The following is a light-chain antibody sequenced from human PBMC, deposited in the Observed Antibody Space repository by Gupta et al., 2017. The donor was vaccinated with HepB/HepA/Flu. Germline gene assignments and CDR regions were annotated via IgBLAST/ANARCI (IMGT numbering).Light chain of an antibody. CDR2: TAS. Sequence: IQLPQSPSSLSASVGGRVTITCRASQNSNKYLNWYQQKPGQAPKLLICTASSLQSGVPERFSGSGSGTDFALKISSVQPEDVATYCCKQRINFPPSFGQGTKVEI. V-gene: IGKV1-39*01. J-gene: IGKJ2*03. CDR3: KQRINFPPS. CDR1: QNSNKY.